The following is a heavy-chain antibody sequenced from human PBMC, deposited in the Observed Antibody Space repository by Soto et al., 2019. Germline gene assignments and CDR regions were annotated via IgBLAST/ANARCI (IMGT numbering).Heavy chain of an antibody. V-gene: IGHV3-23*01. D-gene: IGHD3-22*01. CDR3: AKDGRWGSGYYYDDAFDM. CDR1: GFTFSSYA. Sequence: GGSLRLSCAASGFTFSSYAMSWVRQAPGKGLEWVSGVSGGGGSTYYADSVKGRFTISRDNSKNTLYLQMNSLRAEDTALYYCAKDGRWGSGYYYDDAFDMWGQGTVVTVSS. J-gene: IGHJ3*02. CDR2: VSGGGGST.